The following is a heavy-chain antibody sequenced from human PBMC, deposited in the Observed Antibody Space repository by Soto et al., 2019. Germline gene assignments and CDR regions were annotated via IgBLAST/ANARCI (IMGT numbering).Heavy chain of an antibody. D-gene: IGHD6-19*01. Sequence: GGSLRLSCAASGFTFSSYSMNWVRQAPGKGLEWVSYISSGSSTIYYADSVKGRFTISRDNAQNPLYLQMNSLRSGYTAVYYCAKTYSIGRLGFDVWGQGTLGTVSS. CDR2: ISSGSSTI. J-gene: IGHJ3*01. CDR1: GFTFSSYS. CDR3: AKTYSIGRLGFDV. V-gene: IGHV3-48*01.